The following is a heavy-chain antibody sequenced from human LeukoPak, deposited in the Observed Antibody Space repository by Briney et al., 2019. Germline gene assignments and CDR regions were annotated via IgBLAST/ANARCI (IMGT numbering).Heavy chain of an antibody. CDR3: AREGYDILTGYALRPFDY. CDR2: MIPIFGTA. J-gene: IGHJ4*02. V-gene: IGHV1-69*13. Sequence: SVSLSCKASGGTFSSYAISWVRQAPGQGLEWMGGMIPIFGTANYAQKFQGRVTITADESTSTAYMELSSLRSEDTAVYYCAREGYDILTGYALRPFDYWGQGTLVTVSS. CDR1: GGTFSSYA. D-gene: IGHD3-9*01.